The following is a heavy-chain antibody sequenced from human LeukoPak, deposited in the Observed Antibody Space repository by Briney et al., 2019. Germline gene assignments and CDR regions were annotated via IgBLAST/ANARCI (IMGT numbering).Heavy chain of an antibody. D-gene: IGHD3-22*01. V-gene: IGHV3-7*03. J-gene: IGHJ4*02. CDR1: GFIFSTYW. Sequence: GGSLRLSCAASGFIFSTYWMAWVRQAPGKGREWVGNIHKEGRVIFYAASVKGRFTISRDNAKNSLYLDMNSLRDEDTTIYYCASSHDSSGNDWGQGTLVTVTS. CDR2: IHKEGRVI. CDR3: ASSHDSSGND.